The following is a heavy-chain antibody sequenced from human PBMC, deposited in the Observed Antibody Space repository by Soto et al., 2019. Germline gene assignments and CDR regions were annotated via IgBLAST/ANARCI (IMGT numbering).Heavy chain of an antibody. J-gene: IGHJ3*02. CDR2: IYDSGST. V-gene: IGHV4-59*08. D-gene: IGHD3-10*01. CDR1: GGSISSSY. Sequence: PSETLSLTCTVSGGSISSSYWSWIRQPPGKGLEWIGYIYDSGSTYYNSSLKSRVTMSVDSSKNQFSLKLSSVTATDTAVYYCARRYGSAFDIWGQGTMVTVS. CDR3: ARRYGSAFDI.